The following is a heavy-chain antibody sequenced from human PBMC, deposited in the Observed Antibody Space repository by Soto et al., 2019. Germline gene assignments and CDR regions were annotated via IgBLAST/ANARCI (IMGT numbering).Heavy chain of an antibody. CDR2: IFSNDEK. D-gene: IGHD2-15*01. CDR1: GFSLSTARIG. CDR3: ARIDCGVVVAATPPSWFDP. J-gene: IGHJ5*02. Sequence: QVTLKESGPVLVKPTETLTLTCTVSGFSLSTARIGVSWIRQPPGTALQWLAHIFSNDEKSYSTALKIRLTISKDTSKRQVVLTMATMDPVATATFYGARIDCGVVVAATPPSWFDPWGQGTLVTVSS. V-gene: IGHV2-26*01.